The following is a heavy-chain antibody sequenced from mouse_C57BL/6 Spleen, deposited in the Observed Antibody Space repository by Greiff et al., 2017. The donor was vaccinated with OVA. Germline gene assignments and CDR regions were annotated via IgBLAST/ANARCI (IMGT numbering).Heavy chain of an antibody. J-gene: IGHJ2*01. CDR3: TTTTVVATRDY. Sequence: EVKVVESGGGLVQPGGSMKLSCAASGFTFSDAWMDWVRQSTEKGLEWVAEIRNKANNHATYYAESVKGRFTISRDESKRSVYLQMNSLRAEDTGIYYCTTTTVVATRDYWGQGTTLTVSS. V-gene: IGHV6-6*01. CDR1: GFTFSDAW. D-gene: IGHD1-1*01. CDR2: IRNKANNHAT.